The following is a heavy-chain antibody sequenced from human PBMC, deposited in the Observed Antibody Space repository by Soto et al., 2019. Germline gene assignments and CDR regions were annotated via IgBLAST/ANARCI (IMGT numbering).Heavy chain of an antibody. J-gene: IGHJ6*02. V-gene: IGHV4-34*01. CDR2: INHSGST. CDR3: ARGPIVVVVAATYYYYYGMDV. D-gene: IGHD2-15*01. CDR1: GGSFSGYY. Sequence: SETLSLTCAVYGGSFSGYYWSWIRQPPGKGLEWIGEINHSGSTNYNPSLKSRATISVDTSKNQFSLKLSSVTAADTAVYYCARGPIVVVVAATYYYYYGMDVWGQGTTVTVSS.